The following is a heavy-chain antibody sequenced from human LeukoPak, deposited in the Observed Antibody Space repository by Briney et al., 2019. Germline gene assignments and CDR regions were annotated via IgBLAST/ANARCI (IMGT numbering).Heavy chain of an antibody. J-gene: IGHJ4*02. D-gene: IGHD3-10*01. CDR1: GFTFSSYD. CDR2: IGTAGDT. V-gene: IGHV3-13*01. CDR3: ARSPHRGYYYGSGSYSEFDY. Sequence: GGSLRLSCAASGFTFSSYDMHWVRQAPGRGLEWVSGIGTAGDTYYPDSVKGRFTISRENAKNSLYLQMNSLRAGDTAVYYCARSPHRGYYYGSGSYSEFDYWGQGTLVTVSS.